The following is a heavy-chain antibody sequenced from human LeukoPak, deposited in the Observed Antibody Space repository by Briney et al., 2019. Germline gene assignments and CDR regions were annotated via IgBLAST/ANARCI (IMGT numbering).Heavy chain of an antibody. CDR1: GFSFSRYW. CDR2: INEDGSQK. V-gene: IGHV3-7*01. Sequence: GGSLRLSCATSGFSFSRYWMTWVRQAPGKGPEWVANINEDGSQKNFVDSVKGRFTISRDNAKSSLYLQMNSLRAEDTAVYYCARGSSGWGAFDIWGQGTMVTVSS. J-gene: IGHJ3*02. D-gene: IGHD6-19*01. CDR3: ARGSSGWGAFDI.